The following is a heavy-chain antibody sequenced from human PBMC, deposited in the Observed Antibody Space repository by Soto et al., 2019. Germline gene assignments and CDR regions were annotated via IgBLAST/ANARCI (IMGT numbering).Heavy chain of an antibody. Sequence: SGPTLVNPTQPLTLTCTFSGFSLSTSGMCVSWIRQPPGKALEWLALIDWDDDKYYSTSLKTRLTISKDTSKNQVVLTMTNMDPVDTATYYCARIRDSYWYFDLWGRGTLVTVSS. D-gene: IGHD2-15*01. J-gene: IGHJ2*01. V-gene: IGHV2-70*01. CDR1: GFSLSTSGMC. CDR2: IDWDDDK. CDR3: ARIRDSYWYFDL.